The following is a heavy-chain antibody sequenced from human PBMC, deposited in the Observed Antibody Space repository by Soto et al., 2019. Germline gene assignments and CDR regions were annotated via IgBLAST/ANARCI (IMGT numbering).Heavy chain of an antibody. D-gene: IGHD3-22*01. CDR2: ISSSSSYI. J-gene: IGHJ4*02. V-gene: IGHV3-21*01. CDR3: AREEYDSSGYYYTLYYFDY. CDR1: GFTFSSYS. Sequence: PGGSLRLSCAASGFTFSSYSMNWVRQAPGKGLEWVSSISSSSSYIYYADSVKGRFTISRDNAKNSLYLQMNSLRAEDTAVYYCAREEYDSSGYYYTLYYFDYWGQGTLVTVSS.